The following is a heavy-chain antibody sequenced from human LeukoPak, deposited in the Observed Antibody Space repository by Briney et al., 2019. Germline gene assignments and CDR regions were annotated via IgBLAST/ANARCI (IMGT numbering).Heavy chain of an antibody. CDR3: AKDSYYYGSGTYSGDSGMDV. J-gene: IGHJ6*02. CDR2: TSYDGGHK. CDR1: GFSFSIYG. V-gene: IGHV3-30*18. Sequence: GGSLRLSCAASGFSFSIYGIHWVRQAPGKGLEWVAVTSYDGGHKYYADSVKGRFAISRDNSKNTLYLQMNSLRPEDSAVYYCAKDSYYYGSGTYSGDSGMDVWGQGTTVTVSS. D-gene: IGHD3-10*01.